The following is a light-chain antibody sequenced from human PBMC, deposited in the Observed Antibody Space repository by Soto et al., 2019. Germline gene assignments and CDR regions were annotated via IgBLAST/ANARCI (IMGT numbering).Light chain of an antibody. CDR2: DVS. CDR3: CSYGGSLYV. CDR1: SSDVGGYNY. V-gene: IGLV2-8*01. J-gene: IGLJ1*01. Sequence: QSALTQPPSASGSPGQSVTISCTGTSSDVGGYNYVSWYQHHPGKAPKLMIYDVSKRPSGVPDRFSGSKSGNTASLTISGLQAEDEADYYCCSYGGSLYVFGTGTKVTVL.